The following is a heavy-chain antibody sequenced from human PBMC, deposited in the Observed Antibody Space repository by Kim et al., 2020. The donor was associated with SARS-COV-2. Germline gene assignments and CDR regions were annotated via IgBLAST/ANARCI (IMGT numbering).Heavy chain of an antibody. V-gene: IGHV1-69*04. CDR1: GGTFSSYA. CDR2: IIPILGIS. Sequence: SVKVSCKASGGTFSSYAISWVRQAPGQGLEWMGRIIPILGISNYAQKFQGRVTITADKSTSTAYMELSSLRSEDTAVYYCARAPLPPHYDFWSGRPDYYYMDVWGKGTTVTVSS. D-gene: IGHD3-3*01. J-gene: IGHJ6*03. CDR3: ARAPLPPHYDFWSGRPDYYYMDV.